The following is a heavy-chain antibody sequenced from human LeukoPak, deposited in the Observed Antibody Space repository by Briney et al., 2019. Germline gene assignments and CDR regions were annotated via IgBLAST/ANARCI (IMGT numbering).Heavy chain of an antibody. J-gene: IGHJ5*02. CDR3: AKAAGGGPLCDL. V-gene: IGHV3-9*01. CDR2: ISWNGGTI. D-gene: IGHD3-16*01. Sequence: GGSLRLSCAPSGFTLDDYAMHWVRQAPGKGLEWVSGISWNGGTIDYADSVKGRFTISRDNAKNSLYLQMNSLRAEDAALYYCAKAAGGGPLCDLWGQGTLVTVSS. CDR1: GFTLDDYA.